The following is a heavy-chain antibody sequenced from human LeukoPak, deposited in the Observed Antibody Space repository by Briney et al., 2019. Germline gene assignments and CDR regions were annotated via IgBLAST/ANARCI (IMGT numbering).Heavy chain of an antibody. Sequence: PGGSLGLSCAASGFTFSTYAMSWVRQAPGKGLEWVSSISGSGGSTYYADSVKGRFTISRDNSKNTLSLQMNSLRAEDTAVYYCTKARTSGVAATGFDPWGQGTLVTVSS. CDR2: ISGSGGST. D-gene: IGHD6-13*01. CDR3: TKARTSGVAATGFDP. CDR1: GFTFSTYA. J-gene: IGHJ5*02. V-gene: IGHV3-23*01.